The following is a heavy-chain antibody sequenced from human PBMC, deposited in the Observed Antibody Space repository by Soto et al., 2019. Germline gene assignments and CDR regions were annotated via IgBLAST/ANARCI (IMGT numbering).Heavy chain of an antibody. Sequence: QVQLVESGGGVVQPGRSLRLSCAASGFTFSSYGMHWVRQAPGKGLEWVAVIWYDGSNKYYADSVKGRFTISRDNSKNTLYLQMNSLRAEDTAVYYCARAGWVWFGEPQPTNYYYGMDVCGQGTTVTVSS. CDR2: IWYDGSNK. CDR3: ARAGWVWFGEPQPTNYYYGMDV. J-gene: IGHJ6*02. D-gene: IGHD3-10*01. V-gene: IGHV3-33*01. CDR1: GFTFSSYG.